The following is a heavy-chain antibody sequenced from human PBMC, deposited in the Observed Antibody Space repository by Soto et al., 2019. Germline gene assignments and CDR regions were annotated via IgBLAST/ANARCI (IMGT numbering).Heavy chain of an antibody. CDR2: ISGSGGST. Sequence: GGSLRLSCAASGFTFSSYAMSWVRQAPGKGLEWVSAISGSGGSTYYADSVKGRFTISRDNSKNTLYLQMNSLRAEDTAVYYCAKVPPIKPTLYYYYYYMDVWGKGTLVTVSS. CDR3: AKVPPIKPTLYYYYYYMDV. J-gene: IGHJ6*03. CDR1: GFTFSSYA. V-gene: IGHV3-23*01. D-gene: IGHD3-9*01.